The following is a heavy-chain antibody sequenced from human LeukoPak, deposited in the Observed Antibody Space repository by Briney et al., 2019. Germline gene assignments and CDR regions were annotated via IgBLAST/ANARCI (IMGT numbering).Heavy chain of an antibody. V-gene: IGHV3-30*18. J-gene: IGHJ6*02. CDR1: GFTFSSYG. D-gene: IGHD6-25*01. Sequence: GRSLRLSCAASGFTFSSYGMHWVRQAPGKGLEWVAVISYDGSNKYYADSVKGRFTISRDNSKNTLYLQMNSLRAEDTAVYYCAKDLPCIAAGCRGSGDGMDVWGQGTTVTVSS. CDR2: ISYDGSNK. CDR3: AKDLPCIAAGCRGSGDGMDV.